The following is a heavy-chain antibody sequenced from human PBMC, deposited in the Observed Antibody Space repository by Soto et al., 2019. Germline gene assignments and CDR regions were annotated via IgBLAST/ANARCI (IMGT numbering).Heavy chain of an antibody. Sequence: GGSLRLSCAASGVTFSDYYMSWIRQAQGKGLEWVSYISSSGSTIYYADSVKGRFTISRDNAKNSLYLQMNSLRAEDTAVYYCARDSPYDILTGYSDAFDIWGQGTMVTVSS. V-gene: IGHV3-11*01. CDR3: ARDSPYDILTGYSDAFDI. D-gene: IGHD3-9*01. CDR2: ISSSGSTI. J-gene: IGHJ3*02. CDR1: GVTFSDYY.